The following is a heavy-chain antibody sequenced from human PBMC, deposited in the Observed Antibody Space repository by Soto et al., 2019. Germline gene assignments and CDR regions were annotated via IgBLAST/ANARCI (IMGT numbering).Heavy chain of an antibody. Sequence: VESLKISCKASGYSFTKYWIGWVRQMPGKGLEWMGLSFPVGSDTRYSPSFQGRVIIPAAKSIRNTFLQWTSLKAPDTAMYYCAGYDTSVYSHFEYWGQGTLVSVSS. CDR1: GYSFTKYW. CDR2: SFPVGSDT. V-gene: IGHV5-51*01. CDR3: AGYDTSVYSHFEY. J-gene: IGHJ4*01. D-gene: IGHD3-22*01.